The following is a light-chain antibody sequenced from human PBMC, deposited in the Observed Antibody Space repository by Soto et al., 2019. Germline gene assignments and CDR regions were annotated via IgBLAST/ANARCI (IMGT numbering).Light chain of an antibody. CDR1: SSDVGGYNY. Sequence: QSALTQPPSASGSPGQSVTISCTGTSSDVGGYNYVSWYQQHPGKAPKLMIYEVSKRPSGVPDRVSGSKSGNTASLAVSGLQAEDGADYYCSSDAGSNNVLGTGTKLTVL. J-gene: IGLJ1*01. CDR2: EVS. CDR3: SSDAGSNNV. V-gene: IGLV2-8*01.